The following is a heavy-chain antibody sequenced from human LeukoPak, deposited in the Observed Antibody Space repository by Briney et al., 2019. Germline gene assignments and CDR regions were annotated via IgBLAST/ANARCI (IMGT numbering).Heavy chain of an antibody. CDR2: IIPLLGLA. V-gene: IGHV1-69*02. CDR3: ASNKGSESSSFDY. D-gene: IGHD6-6*01. Sequence: WVNVSCKASRGTFRSYTISWVRQAPARGGVWVGRIIPLLGLANYAQTFQDRVTNTADRSTRTPYIELSRQTAEDTAVYYCASNKGSESSSFDYWGQGTLVTVSS. J-gene: IGHJ4*02. CDR1: RGTFRSYT.